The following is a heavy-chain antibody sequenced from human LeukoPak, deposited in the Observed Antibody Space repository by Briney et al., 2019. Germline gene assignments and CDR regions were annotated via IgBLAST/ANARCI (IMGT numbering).Heavy chain of an antibody. CDR1: GYTFTSYA. CDR2: VNAGNGNT. CDR3: ARDSSSWYFDL. J-gene: IGHJ2*01. D-gene: IGHD6-13*01. Sequence: AASVKVSCKASGYTFTSYAMHWVRQAPGQRLEWMGWVNAGNGNTKYSQKFQGRVTITRDTSASTAYMELSSLRSEDTAVYYCARDSSSWYFDLWGRGTLATVSS. V-gene: IGHV1-3*01.